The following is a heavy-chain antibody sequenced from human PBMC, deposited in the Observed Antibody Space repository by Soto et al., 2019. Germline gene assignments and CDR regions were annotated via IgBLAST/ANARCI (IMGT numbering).Heavy chain of an antibody. CDR1: GYTFSSYS. CDR2: ISAYNGNT. V-gene: IGHV1-18*01. CDR3: ARDDPPVQH. Sequence: QVQLVQSGAEVKKPGASVKVSCKASGYTFSSYSISWVRQAPGQGLEWMGWISAYNGNTNYGQKLQGRVTMTTDTSTNTAYMELRSVRSDDTAVYYCARDDPPVQHWGQGTLVTVSS. J-gene: IGHJ1*01.